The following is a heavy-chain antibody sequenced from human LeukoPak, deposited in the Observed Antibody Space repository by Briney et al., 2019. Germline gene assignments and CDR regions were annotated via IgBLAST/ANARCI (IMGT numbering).Heavy chain of an antibody. V-gene: IGHV4-30-4*01. Sequence: SETLSLTCTVSGGSISSGDYYWSWIRQPPGKGLEWIGYIYYSGSTYYNPSLKSRVTISVDTSKNQISLKLSSVTAADTAVYYCASDYYDSSGYYSNYWGQGTLVTVSS. D-gene: IGHD3-22*01. CDR2: IYYSGST. CDR3: ASDYYDSSGYYSNY. CDR1: GGSISSGDYY. J-gene: IGHJ4*02.